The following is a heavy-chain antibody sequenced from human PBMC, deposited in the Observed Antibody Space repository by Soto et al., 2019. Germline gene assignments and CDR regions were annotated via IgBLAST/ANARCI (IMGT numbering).Heavy chain of an antibody. CDR1: GDTFTDYT. V-gene: IGHV1-3*01. CDR2: INAGNGDT. Sequence: QVQFVQSGAEVKNPGASVKVSCKASGDTFTDYTIHWVRQAPGQSLEWMGWINAGNGDTKYSQKFEGRVTFTRDTSASTAYMDLGSLRSEDRAVYFCARGALRLGCSGGSCPTWFDPWGQGTLVTVSS. CDR3: ARGALRLGCSGGSCPTWFDP. D-gene: IGHD2-15*01. J-gene: IGHJ5*02.